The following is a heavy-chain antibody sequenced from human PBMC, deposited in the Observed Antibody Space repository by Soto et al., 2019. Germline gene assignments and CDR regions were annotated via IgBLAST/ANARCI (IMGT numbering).Heavy chain of an antibody. CDR2: ISGSGGST. CDR1: GFTFSSYA. J-gene: IGHJ6*03. Sequence: PGGSLRLSCAASGFTFSSYAMSWVRQAPGKGLEWVSAISGSGGSTYYADSVKGRFTISRDNSKNTLYLQMNSLRAEDTAVYYCAKDFVGQASEYYDFWSGWDYYYMDVWGKGTTVTVSS. CDR3: AKDFVGQASEYYDFWSGWDYYYMDV. D-gene: IGHD3-3*01. V-gene: IGHV3-23*01.